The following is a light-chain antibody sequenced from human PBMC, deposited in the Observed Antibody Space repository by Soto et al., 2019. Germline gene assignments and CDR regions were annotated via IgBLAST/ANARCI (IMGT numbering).Light chain of an antibody. CDR3: QQYNDYWT. Sequence: DIQMPQSPSTLSASVGDRVVITCRASQSITTWLAWYQQKPGKAPKLLIYDASSLESGVPSRFSGSGSGTEFTLTICSLQPDDFATYYCQQYNDYWTFGQGTKVDIK. V-gene: IGKV1-5*01. CDR1: QSITTW. J-gene: IGKJ1*01. CDR2: DAS.